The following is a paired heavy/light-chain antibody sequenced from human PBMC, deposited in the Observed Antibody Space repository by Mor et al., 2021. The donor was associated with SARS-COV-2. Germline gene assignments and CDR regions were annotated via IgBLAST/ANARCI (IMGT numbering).Light chain of an antibody. Sequence: DIVMTQTPLSLSVTPGQPASISCKSSQSLLHSDGKTYLFWYLQKPGQPPQLLIYEVSNRFSGVPDRFSGSGSGTDFTLKISRVEAEDVGVYYCMQSIELITFGQGTRLEIK. CDR3: MQSIELIT. J-gene: IGKJ5*01. V-gene: IGKV2D-29*01. CDR1: QSLLHSDGKTY. CDR2: EVS.
Heavy chain of an antibody. V-gene: IGHV4-34*01. CDR3: ARGSSVAFDI. D-gene: IGHD6-19*01. CDR1: VGSFSGYY. CDR2: INHSGST. Sequence: QEQLRQWGAGLLKPSETLSLTCAVYVGSFSGYYWSWIRQSPGKGLEWIGEINHSGSTNYNPSLKSRVTLSVDTSKNQVSLTLTYVTATDTAVYYCARGSSVAFDIWGQGTVVTVS. J-gene: IGHJ3*02.